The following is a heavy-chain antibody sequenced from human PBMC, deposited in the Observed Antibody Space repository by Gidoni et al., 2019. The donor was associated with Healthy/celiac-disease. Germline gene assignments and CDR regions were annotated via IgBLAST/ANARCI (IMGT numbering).Heavy chain of an antibody. D-gene: IGHD2-15*01. Sequence: QVQLVQSGAEVKKPGASVKVSCKASGYTFTGYYMHWVRQAPGQGLEWMGWINPNSGGTNYAQKFQGRVTMTRDTSISTAYMELSRLRSDDTAVYYCARDIVVVVAATGYYYYGMDVWGQGTTVTVSS. CDR1: GYTFTGYY. J-gene: IGHJ6*02. CDR3: ARDIVVVVAATGYYYYGMDV. CDR2: INPNSGGT. V-gene: IGHV1-2*02.